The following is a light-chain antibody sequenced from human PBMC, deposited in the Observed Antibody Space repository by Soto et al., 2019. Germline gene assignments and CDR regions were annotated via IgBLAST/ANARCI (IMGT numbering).Light chain of an antibody. CDR2: DVS. CDR3: SSYAGSDNMI. CDR1: SSDVGGYEH. Sequence: QSVLTQPPSASGSPGQSVTLSCTGSSSDVGGYEHVSWYQQHPGRVPKPLIYDVSKRLSGVPDRFSGSKSGNTASLTVSGLRAEDEADYYCSSYAGSDNMIFGGGTQLTVL. V-gene: IGLV2-8*01. J-gene: IGLJ2*01.